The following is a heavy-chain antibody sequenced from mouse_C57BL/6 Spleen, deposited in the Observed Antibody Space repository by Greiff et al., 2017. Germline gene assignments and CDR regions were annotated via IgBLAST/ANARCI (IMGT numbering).Heavy chain of an antibody. V-gene: IGHV1-82*01. J-gene: IGHJ2*01. CDR1: GYAFSSSW. Sequence: VQLQQSGPELVKPGASVKISCKASGYAFSSSWMNWVKQRPGTGLEWIGRIYPGDGDTNYNGKFKGKATLTADKSASTAYMQLSSLTSEASAVYFCARGVYFDYWGQGTTLTVSS. CDR3: ARGVYFDY. CDR2: IYPGDGDT.